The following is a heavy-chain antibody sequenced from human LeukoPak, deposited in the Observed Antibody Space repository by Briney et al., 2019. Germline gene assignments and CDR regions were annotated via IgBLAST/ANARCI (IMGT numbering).Heavy chain of an antibody. D-gene: IGHD3-3*01. Sequence: GESLKISCKVSGYSFTNYWIGWVRQMPGKGLEWMGIIYPGDSGTRYSPSFQGQVTISADKSISTAYLQWSSLRASDTAMYYCARLHRDGYYADAFDIWAQGTMVTVSS. V-gene: IGHV5-51*01. CDR2: IYPGDSGT. J-gene: IGHJ3*02. CDR3: ARLHRDGYYADAFDI. CDR1: GYSFTNYW.